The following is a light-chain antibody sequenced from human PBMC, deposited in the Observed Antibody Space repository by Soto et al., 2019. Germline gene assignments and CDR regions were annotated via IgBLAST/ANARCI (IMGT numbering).Light chain of an antibody. V-gene: IGKV1-9*01. CDR2: AAS. CDR1: QDISSY. CDR3: QQLRSYPST. J-gene: IGKJ4*01. Sequence: IQGTQSKSSPSASVVSGVTITCRVSQDISSYLAWYQQKPGKAPTLLIYAASTLQSGVPSRFSGSGFGTDFTLTISSLQAEDFASYYCQQLRSYPSTFGGGTNVAIK.